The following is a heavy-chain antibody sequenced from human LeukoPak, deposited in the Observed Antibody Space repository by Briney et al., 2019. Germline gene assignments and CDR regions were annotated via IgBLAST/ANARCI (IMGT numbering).Heavy chain of an antibody. D-gene: IGHD3-10*01. CDR1: GGSISSSSYY. CDR2: IYYSGST. CDR3: ARYRITMVRANAYGMDV. V-gene: IGHV4-39*07. Sequence: TSETLSLTCTVSGGSISSSSYYWGWIRQPPGKGLEWIGSIYYSGSTYYNPSLKSRVTISVDTSKNQFSLKLSSVTAADTAVYYCARYRITMVRANAYGMDVWGQGTTVTVSS. J-gene: IGHJ6*02.